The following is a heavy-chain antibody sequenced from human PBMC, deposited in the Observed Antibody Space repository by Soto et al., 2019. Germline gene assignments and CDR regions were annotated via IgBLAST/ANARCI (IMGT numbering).Heavy chain of an antibody. CDR3: ARAVLGIAVAAIPYYFDY. Sequence: PSETLSLTCTVSGGSISSSSYYWGWIRQPPGKGLEWIGSIYYSGSTYYNTSLKSRVTISVDTSKNQFSLKLSSVTAADTAVYNCARAVLGIAVAAIPYYFDYWGQGTLVTVSS. CDR2: IYYSGST. CDR1: GGSISSSSYY. V-gene: IGHV4-39*01. D-gene: IGHD6-19*01. J-gene: IGHJ4*02.